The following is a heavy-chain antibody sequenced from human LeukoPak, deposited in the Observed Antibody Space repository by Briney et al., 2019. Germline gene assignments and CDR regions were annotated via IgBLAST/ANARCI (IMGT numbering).Heavy chain of an antibody. V-gene: IGHV1-18*01. J-gene: IGHJ4*02. Sequence: ASVKVSCKASGGTFSSYAISWVRQAPGQGLEWMGWISAYNGNTNYAQKLQGRVTMTTDTSTSTAYMELRSLRSDDTAVYYCARDAITMVRGVMDYWGQGTLVTVSS. CDR3: ARDAITMVRGVMDY. CDR1: GGTFSSYA. CDR2: ISAYNGNT. D-gene: IGHD3-10*01.